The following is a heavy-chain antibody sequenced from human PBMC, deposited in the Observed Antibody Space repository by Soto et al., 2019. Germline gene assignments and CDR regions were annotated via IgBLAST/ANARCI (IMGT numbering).Heavy chain of an antibody. CDR2: TSGSGGST. V-gene: IGHV3-23*01. D-gene: IGHD4-4*01. Sequence: PGGSLRLSCAASGFTFSSYAMSWVRQAPGKGLEWVSATSGSGGSTYYADSVKGRFTISRDNSKNTLYLQMNSLRAEDTAVYYCAKSSYSISSLDYWGQGTLVTVSS. CDR3: AKSSYSISSLDY. CDR1: GFTFSSYA. J-gene: IGHJ4*02.